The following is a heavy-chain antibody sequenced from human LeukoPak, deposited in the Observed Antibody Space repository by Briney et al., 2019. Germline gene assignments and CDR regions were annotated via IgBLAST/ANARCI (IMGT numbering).Heavy chain of an antibody. V-gene: IGHV4-39*01. Sequence: NTSETLSLTCTVSGGSISSYYWGWIRQPPGKGLEWIGSIYYSGSTYYNPSLKSRVTISVDTSKNQFSLKLSSVTAADTAVYYCARYYSSSWANTCYFDYWGQGTLVTVSS. J-gene: IGHJ4*02. CDR3: ARYYSSSWANTCYFDY. CDR2: IYYSGST. CDR1: GGSISSYY. D-gene: IGHD6-13*01.